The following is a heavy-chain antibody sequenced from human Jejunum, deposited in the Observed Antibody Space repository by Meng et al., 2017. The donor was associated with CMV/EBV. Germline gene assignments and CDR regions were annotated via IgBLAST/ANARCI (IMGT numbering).Heavy chain of an antibody. CDR1: W. CDR2: VDGDGSYT. Sequence: WIHWVRQAPGRGLGWVSRVDGDGSYTNYADSVEGRFTISRDDAKSTLFLEMNSLRVGDTAVYYCARDAAYCGGGGCYSAYYFGYWGQGALVTVSS. J-gene: IGHJ4*02. V-gene: IGHV3-74*01. D-gene: IGHD2-15*01. CDR3: ARDAAYCGGGGCYSAYYFGY.